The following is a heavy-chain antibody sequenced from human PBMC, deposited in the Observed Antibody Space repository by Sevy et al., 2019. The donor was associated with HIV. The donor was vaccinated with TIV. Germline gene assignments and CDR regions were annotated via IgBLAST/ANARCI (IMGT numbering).Heavy chain of an antibody. V-gene: IGHV3-21*01. J-gene: IGHJ3*02. CDR2: ISSSSSYI. Sequence: GGSLRLSCAASGFTFSSYSMNWVRQAPGKGLEWVSSISSSSSYIYYADSVKGRFTISRDNAKNSPYLQMNSLRAEDTAVYYCARVPDGYTTDAFDIWGQGTMVTVSS. D-gene: IGHD5-12*01. CDR1: GFTFSSYS. CDR3: ARVPDGYTTDAFDI.